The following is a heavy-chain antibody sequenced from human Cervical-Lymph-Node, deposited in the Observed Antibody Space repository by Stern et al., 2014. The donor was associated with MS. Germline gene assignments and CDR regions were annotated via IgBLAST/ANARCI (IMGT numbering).Heavy chain of an antibody. Sequence: VQLVQSGAEVKKPGSSVQVSCKASGGTFSSYAISWGRQAPGQGLEWMGGIIPIFGPATYAQRVQGRVTITADKSTSTAYMELSSLRSEDTAVYYCARDPDYGDYFDYWGQGTLVTGSS. CDR3: ARDPDYGDYFDY. J-gene: IGHJ4*02. CDR1: GGTFSSYA. CDR2: IIPIFGPA. V-gene: IGHV1-69*06. D-gene: IGHD4-17*01.